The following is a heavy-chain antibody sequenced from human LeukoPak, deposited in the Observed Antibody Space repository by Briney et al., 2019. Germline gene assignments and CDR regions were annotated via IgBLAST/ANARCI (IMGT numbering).Heavy chain of an antibody. CDR3: ARVGLTAVAGYFDY. D-gene: IGHD6-19*01. J-gene: IGHJ4*02. Sequence: GGSLRLSCAASGFTFSSYWMNWVRHAPGKGLEWVAIIKQDGSEELYVDSVKGRFTVSRDNAKNSLYLQMGSLRAEDMAVYYCARVGLTAVAGYFDYWGQGTLVTVSS. CDR2: IKQDGSEE. CDR1: GFTFSSYW. V-gene: IGHV3-7*01.